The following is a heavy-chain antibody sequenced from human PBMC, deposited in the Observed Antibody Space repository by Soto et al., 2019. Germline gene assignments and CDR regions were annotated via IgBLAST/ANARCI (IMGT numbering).Heavy chain of an antibody. CDR1: GFTFSSYA. Sequence: GGSLRLSCAASGFTFSSYAMSWVRQAPGKGLEWVSAISGSGGSTYYADSVKGRFTISRDNSKNTLYLQMNSLRAEDTAVYYCAKDQMRDYYGSGSRWGQGTLVTVSS. D-gene: IGHD3-10*01. J-gene: IGHJ4*02. CDR2: ISGSGGST. CDR3: AKDQMRDYYGSGSR. V-gene: IGHV3-23*01.